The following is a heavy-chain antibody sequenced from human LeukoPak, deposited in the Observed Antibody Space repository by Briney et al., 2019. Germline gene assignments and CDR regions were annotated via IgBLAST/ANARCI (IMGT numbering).Heavy chain of an antibody. CDR2: IYYSGST. D-gene: IGHD5-12*01. V-gene: IGHV4-59*01. CDR3: ARTGRPPVATFDY. J-gene: IGHJ4*02. CDR1: GGSISSYY. Sequence: SETLSLTCTVSGGSISSYYWSWIRQPPGKGLEWIGYIYYSGSTNYNPSLKSRVTISVDTSKNQFSLKLSFVTAADTAVYYCARTGRPPVATFDYWGQGTLVTVSS.